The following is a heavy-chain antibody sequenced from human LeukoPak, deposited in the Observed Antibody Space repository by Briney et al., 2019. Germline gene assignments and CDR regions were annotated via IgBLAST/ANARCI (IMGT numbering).Heavy chain of an antibody. J-gene: IGHJ4*02. Sequence: PGGSLRLSCAASGFTFSSYAMSWVRQAPGKGLEWIGEINHSGSTNYNPSLKSRVTISVDTSKNQFSLKLSSVTAADTAVYYCARGRAYGVMFPFDYWGQGTLVTVSS. CDR2: INHSGST. CDR3: ARGRAYGVMFPFDY. CDR1: GFTFSSYA. V-gene: IGHV4-34*01. D-gene: IGHD3-16*01.